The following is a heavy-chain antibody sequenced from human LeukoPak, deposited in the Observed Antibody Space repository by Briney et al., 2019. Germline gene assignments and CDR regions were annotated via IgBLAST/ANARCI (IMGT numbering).Heavy chain of an antibody. V-gene: IGHV3-49*04. CDR3: TRVKPDIVVVPAAMVDYYGMDV. CDR1: GFTFGDYA. Sequence: PGRSLRLSCTASGFTFGDYAMSWVRQAPGKGLEWVGFIRSKAYGGTTEYAASVKSRFTISRDDSKSIAYLQMNSLKTEDTAVYYCTRVKPDIVVVPAAMVDYYGMDVWGQGTTVTVSS. D-gene: IGHD2-2*01. J-gene: IGHJ6*02. CDR2: IRSKAYGGTT.